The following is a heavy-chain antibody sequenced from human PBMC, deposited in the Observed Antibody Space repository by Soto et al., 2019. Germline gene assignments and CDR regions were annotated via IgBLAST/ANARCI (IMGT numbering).Heavy chain of an antibody. CDR3: ARDSGYYGSGTSMDV. J-gene: IGHJ6*02. V-gene: IGHV3-30-3*01. D-gene: IGHD3-10*01. CDR1: GFTFSSYA. CDR2: ISYDGSNK. Sequence: QVQLVESGGGVVQPGRSLRLSCAASGFTFSSYAMHWVRQAPGKGLEWVAVISYDGSNKYYADSVKGRFTISRDNSKKALQLQMNSLRAEDTAVYYCARDSGYYGSGTSMDVWGQGNTVTVSS.